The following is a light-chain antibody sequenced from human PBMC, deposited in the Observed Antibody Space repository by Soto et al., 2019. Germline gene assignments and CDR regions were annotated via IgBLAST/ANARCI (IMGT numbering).Light chain of an antibody. Sequence: QSVLTQPASVSGSPGQSITISCTGTSSDVGAYNYVSWYQQHPGRAPKLIIREVSNRPSGISNRFSGSKSGNTASLTISGLQVEDEADYYCTSYTSSSALVVFGGGTKVTVL. CDR1: SSDVGAYNY. J-gene: IGLJ2*01. V-gene: IGLV2-14*01. CDR2: EVS. CDR3: TSYTSSSALVV.